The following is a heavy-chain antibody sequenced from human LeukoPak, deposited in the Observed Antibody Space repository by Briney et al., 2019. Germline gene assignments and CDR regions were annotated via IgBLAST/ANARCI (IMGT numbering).Heavy chain of an antibody. CDR3: AKAMRAHWYFDL. CDR2: IYYSGST. CDR1: GGSISSYY. V-gene: IGHV4-59*01. Sequence: PSETLSLTCTVSGGSISSYYWSWIRQPPGKGLEWIGYIYYSGSTNYNPSLKSRVTISVDTSKNQFSLKLSSVTAADTAVYYCAKAMRAHWYFDLWGRGTLVPVSS. J-gene: IGHJ2*01.